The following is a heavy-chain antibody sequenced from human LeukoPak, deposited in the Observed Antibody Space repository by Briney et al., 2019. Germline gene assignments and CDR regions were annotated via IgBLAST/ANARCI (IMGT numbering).Heavy chain of an antibody. Sequence: GRSLRLSCAASGLTLSSYGMHWVRQAPGKGLEWVAVIWYDGSNKYYADSVKGRFTISRDNSKNSLYLQMNSLRAEDTAVYYCAGTSWFGELLQFDYWGQGTLVTVSS. J-gene: IGHJ4*02. CDR3: AGTSWFGELLQFDY. V-gene: IGHV3-33*01. CDR2: IWYDGSNK. D-gene: IGHD3-10*01. CDR1: GLTLSSYG.